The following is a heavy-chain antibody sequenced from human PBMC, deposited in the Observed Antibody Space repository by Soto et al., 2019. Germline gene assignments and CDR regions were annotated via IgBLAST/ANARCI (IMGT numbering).Heavy chain of an antibody. Sequence: QVQLVQSGAEVKNPGASVKVSCKASGYTFTRYGIGWAPQAPGQGLEWMGWINTYNGNTNYAQNVQGRVTLTTDISTSTAYMELRSLRSNDTAIYYCAMVDVYVTPSPQDVWGQGTTVIVSS. CDR1: GYTFTRYG. CDR3: AMVDVYVTPSPQDV. J-gene: IGHJ6*02. D-gene: IGHD3-16*01. CDR2: INTYNGNT. V-gene: IGHV1-18*01.